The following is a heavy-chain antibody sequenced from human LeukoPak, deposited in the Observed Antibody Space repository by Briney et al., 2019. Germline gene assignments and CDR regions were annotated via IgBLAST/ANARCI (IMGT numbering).Heavy chain of an antibody. V-gene: IGHV4-38-2*02. J-gene: IGHJ5*02. D-gene: IGHD6-13*01. CDR2: IYHSGST. CDR3: ARVIAAAGTDWFDP. CDR1: GGSISSYY. Sequence: PSETLSLTCTVSGGSISSYYWGWIRQPPGKGLEWIGSIYHSGSTYYNPSLKGRVTISVDTSKNQFSLKLSSVTAADTAVYYCARVIAAAGTDWFDPWGQGTLVTVSS.